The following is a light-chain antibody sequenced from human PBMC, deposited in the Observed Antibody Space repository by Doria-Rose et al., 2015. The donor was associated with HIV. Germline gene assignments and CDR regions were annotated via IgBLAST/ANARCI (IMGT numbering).Light chain of an antibody. J-gene: IGKJ1*01. CDR3: HQYGTSWT. CDR2: DGS. V-gene: IGKV3-20*01. Sequence: TQSPGTLSLSPGERATLSCRASQSFSSTYLAWYRQKPGQAPSLLIYDGSTRATGIPDRFSASGSGTDFTLTINRLAPEDFALYYCHQYGTSWTFGQGTKVEI. CDR1: QSFSSTY.